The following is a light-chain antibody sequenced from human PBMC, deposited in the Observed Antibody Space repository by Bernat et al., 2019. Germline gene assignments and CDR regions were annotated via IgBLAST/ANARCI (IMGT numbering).Light chain of an antibody. CDR1: QVLSNY. J-gene: IGKJ5*01. Sequence: DIQMTQSPSSLSASVGDRVTITCHARQVLSNYLNWYQQIPGKAPKLLIYDASNLETRVPSRFSGSGSGTDFNFTISSLQPEDIATYYCQQYDNLLTFGQGTRLEIK. V-gene: IGKV1-33*01. CDR2: DAS. CDR3: QQYDNLLT.